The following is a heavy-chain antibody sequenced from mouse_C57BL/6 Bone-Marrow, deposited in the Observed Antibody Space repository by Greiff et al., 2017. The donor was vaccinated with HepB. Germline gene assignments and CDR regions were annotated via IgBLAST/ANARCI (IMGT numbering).Heavy chain of an antibody. D-gene: IGHD1-1*01. CDR3: ASHYYGSPFAY. J-gene: IGHJ3*01. CDR1: GYTFTSYW. V-gene: IGHV1-50*01. CDR2: IDPSDSYT. Sequence: QVQLKQPGAELVKPGASVKLSCKASGYTFTSYWMQWVKQRPGQGLEWIGEIDPSDSYTNYNQKFKGKATLTVDTSSSTAYMQLSSLTSEDSAVYYCASHYYGSPFAYWGQGTLVTVSA.